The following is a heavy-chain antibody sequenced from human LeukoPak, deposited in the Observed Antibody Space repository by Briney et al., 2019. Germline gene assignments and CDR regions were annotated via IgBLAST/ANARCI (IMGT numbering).Heavy chain of an antibody. Sequence: GGSLRLSCAASGFTFSSYAMHWVRQAPGKGLEWVAVISYDGSNKYYADSVKGRFTISRDNSKNTLYLQMNGLRAEDTAVYYCARGPLTGRWPDMGFDYWGQGTLVTVSS. CDR2: ISYDGSNK. CDR1: GFTFSSYA. D-gene: IGHD5-24*01. CDR3: ARGPLTGRWPDMGFDY. V-gene: IGHV3-30-3*01. J-gene: IGHJ4*02.